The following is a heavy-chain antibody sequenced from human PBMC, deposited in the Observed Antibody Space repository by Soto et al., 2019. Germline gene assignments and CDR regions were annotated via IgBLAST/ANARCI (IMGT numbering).Heavy chain of an antibody. J-gene: IGHJ4*02. CDR3: ARGVFRGVRVKYYFDY. Sequence: QVQLVQSGAEVKKPGASVKVSCKASGYTFTSYDINWVRQATGQGLEWMGWMNPNSGNTGYPQKFQGRVTMTRNTSISTGYMELGRVRSEDTAVHYCARGVFRGVRVKYYFDYWGQESLVTVSS. CDR1: GYTFTSYD. V-gene: IGHV1-8*01. CDR2: MNPNSGNT. D-gene: IGHD3-10*01.